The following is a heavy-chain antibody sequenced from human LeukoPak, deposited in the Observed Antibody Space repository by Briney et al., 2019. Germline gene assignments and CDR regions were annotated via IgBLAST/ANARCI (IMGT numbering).Heavy chain of an antibody. CDR3: ARYSEVYYYVDV. J-gene: IGHJ6*03. D-gene: IGHD2-21*01. Sequence: GGSLRLSCAASGFTFDTYNFNCVRQAPGKGLEWVATIRSYSSYIHYADSVKGRFIISRDDAKKSMYLQMNSLRVEDTAVYFCARYSEVYYYVDVWGTGTTVTVSS. CDR1: GFTFDTYN. CDR2: IRSYSSYI. V-gene: IGHV3-21*01.